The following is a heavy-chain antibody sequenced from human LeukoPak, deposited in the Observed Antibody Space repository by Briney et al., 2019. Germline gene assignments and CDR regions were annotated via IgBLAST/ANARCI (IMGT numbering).Heavy chain of an antibody. CDR3: ARQMVRGVHGTPADDY. D-gene: IGHD3-10*01. V-gene: IGHV3-74*01. CDR1: GFTFSSYW. CDR2: INTDGSST. Sequence: GGSLRLSCAASGFTFSSYWMHWVRQAPGKGLVWVSRINTDGSSTSYADSVKGRFTISRDNAKNSLYLQMNGLRAEDTAVYYCARQMVRGVHGTPADDYWGQGTLVTVSS. J-gene: IGHJ4*02.